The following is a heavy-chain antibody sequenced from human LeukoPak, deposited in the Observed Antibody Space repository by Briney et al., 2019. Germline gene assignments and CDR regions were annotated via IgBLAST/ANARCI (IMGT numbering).Heavy chain of an antibody. CDR3: ARVTVTTFRANAFDI. J-gene: IGHJ3*02. V-gene: IGHV4-59*01. CDR2: IYYSGST. CDR1: GGSISSYY. Sequence: SETLSLTCTVSGGSISSYYWSWIRQPPGKGLEWIGYIYYSGSTNYNPSLKSRVTISVDTSKNQFSLKLSSVTAADTAVYYCARVTVTTFRANAFDIWGQGTMVTVSS. D-gene: IGHD4-17*01.